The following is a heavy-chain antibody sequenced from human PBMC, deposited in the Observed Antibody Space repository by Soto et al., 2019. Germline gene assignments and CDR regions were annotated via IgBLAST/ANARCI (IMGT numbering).Heavy chain of an antibody. V-gene: IGHV4-34*01. CDR2: INHSGRV. Sequence: SETLSLTCAVYGGSFSGHSWTWIRQSPGKGLEWIGDINHSGRVNYSPSLKSRVTISLDTSKNQFSLTLSAVTAADTAMYYCSTRAYDTNGYYRFDTWGQGPMVTLSP. CDR1: GGSFSGHS. D-gene: IGHD3-22*01. J-gene: IGHJ5*01. CDR3: STRAYDTNGYYRFDT.